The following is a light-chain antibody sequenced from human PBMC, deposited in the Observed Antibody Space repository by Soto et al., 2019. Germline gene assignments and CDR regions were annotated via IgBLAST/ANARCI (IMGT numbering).Light chain of an antibody. V-gene: IGKV3-15*01. J-gene: IGKJ4*01. Sequence: EIVMTQSPATLSVSPGERATLSCSASQSVSSNLAWYQQKPGQAPRLLIYGASTRATGIPARFSGSGSGTEFTLTISSRQSEDFAVYYCQQYNNWPPLTFGGGTKVEIK. CDR3: QQYNNWPPLT. CDR1: QSVSSN. CDR2: GAS.